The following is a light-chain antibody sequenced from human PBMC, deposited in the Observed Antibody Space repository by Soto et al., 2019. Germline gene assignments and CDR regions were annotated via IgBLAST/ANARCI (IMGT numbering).Light chain of an antibody. CDR3: QHYDGPPFT. V-gene: IGKV3-20*01. Sequence: EIVLTQSPGTLSLSPGERATLSCRASQSVNSRFLAWFQQRPGQAPSLLIYGVSRRATGIPDRFSGSGSGTDFTLIISRLEPEDVAVYYCQHYDGPPFTFVHGNKVDIK. CDR1: QSVNSRF. J-gene: IGKJ3*01. CDR2: GVS.